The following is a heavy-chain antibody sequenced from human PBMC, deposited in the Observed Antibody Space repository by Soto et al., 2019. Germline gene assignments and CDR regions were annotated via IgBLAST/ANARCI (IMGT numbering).Heavy chain of an antibody. Sequence: GGSLRLSCAASGFTFSNAWMNWVRQAPGKGLEWVGRIKSKTDGGTTDYAAPVKGRFTISRDDSKNTLYLQMNSLKTEDTAVYYCTTGVNYDFWSGSYYYGMDVWGQGTTVTVSS. V-gene: IGHV3-15*07. D-gene: IGHD3-3*01. CDR2: IKSKTDGGTT. J-gene: IGHJ6*02. CDR1: GFTFSNAW. CDR3: TTGVNYDFWSGSYYYGMDV.